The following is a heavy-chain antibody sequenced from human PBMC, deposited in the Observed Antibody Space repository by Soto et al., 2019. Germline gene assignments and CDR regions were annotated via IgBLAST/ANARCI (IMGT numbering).Heavy chain of an antibody. CDR1: GFSLSDYY. Sequence: GGSLRLSCAASGFSLSDYYVSWIRQAPGEGLEWVSYISSSGTTTHYADSVKGRFTISKDNAKNSLYLQMNSLRAEDTAVYYCGRVRGGNSGSYYFDSGGEGTLVPVSP. D-gene: IGHD3-22*01. J-gene: IGHJ4*02. CDR2: ISSSGTTT. CDR3: GRVRGGNSGSYYFDS. V-gene: IGHV3-11*01.